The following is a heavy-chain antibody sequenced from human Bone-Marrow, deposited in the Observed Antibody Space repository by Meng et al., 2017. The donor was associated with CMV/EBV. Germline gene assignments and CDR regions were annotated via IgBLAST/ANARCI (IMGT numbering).Heavy chain of an antibody. CDR3: ARARTVTKTMDV. CDR2: ISSSSSYI. Sequence: GGSLRLSCAASGFTFSSYSMNWVRQAPGKGLEWVSSISSSSSYIYYADSVKGRFTISRDNAKNSLYLQMNGLRAEDTAVYYCARARTVTKTMDVWGQGTTVTVSS. CDR1: GFTFSSYS. V-gene: IGHV3-21*01. J-gene: IGHJ6*02. D-gene: IGHD4-11*01.